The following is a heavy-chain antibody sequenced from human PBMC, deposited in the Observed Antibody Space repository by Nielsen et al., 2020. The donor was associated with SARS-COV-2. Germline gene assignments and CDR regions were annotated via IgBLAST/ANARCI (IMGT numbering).Heavy chain of an antibody. J-gene: IGHJ4*02. CDR2: ISYEGSYK. CDR1: GLTFSSYA. Sequence: GGSLLSCAASGLTFSSYAMHWVRQAPGKGLEWVAMISYEGSYKYYADSVKGRFAISRENSRNTVFLQMNSLTTDDTAVYYCARGAVAGASSLDYWGQGTLVTVSS. V-gene: IGHV3-30*09. D-gene: IGHD6-19*01. CDR3: ARGAVAGASSLDY.